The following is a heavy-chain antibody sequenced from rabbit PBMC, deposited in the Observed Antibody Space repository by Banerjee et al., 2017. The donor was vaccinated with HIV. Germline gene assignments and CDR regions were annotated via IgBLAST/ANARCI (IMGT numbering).Heavy chain of an antibody. Sequence: QEQLEESGGDLVKPEGSLTLTCTASGFDLSSYYYMCWVRQAPGKGLEWIACIYGGGSGSTYYATWANGRFTISKTSSTTVTLQMTSLTAADTATYFCARDLAGVIGWNFNLWGPGTLVTVS. J-gene: IGHJ4*01. CDR3: ARDLAGVIGWNFNL. CDR1: GFDLSSYYY. D-gene: IGHD4-1*01. CDR2: IYGGGSGST. V-gene: IGHV1S45*01.